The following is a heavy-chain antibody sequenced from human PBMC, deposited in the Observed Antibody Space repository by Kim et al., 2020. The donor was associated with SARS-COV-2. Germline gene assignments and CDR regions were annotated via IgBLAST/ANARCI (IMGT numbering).Heavy chain of an antibody. CDR1: GGSFNSYT. J-gene: IGHJ5*02. CDR2: ITYTGSH. Sequence: SETLSLTCTVSGGSFNSYTWSWIRQAPGKGLEWIGSITYTGSHNYCASLKSRLSISLDTSKNKFFFKLTSLTAADTAVYYCATVRGVGFAELFGFGPWC. D-gene: IGHD3-10*01. CDR3: ATVRGVGFAELFGFGP. V-gene: IGHV4-59*01.